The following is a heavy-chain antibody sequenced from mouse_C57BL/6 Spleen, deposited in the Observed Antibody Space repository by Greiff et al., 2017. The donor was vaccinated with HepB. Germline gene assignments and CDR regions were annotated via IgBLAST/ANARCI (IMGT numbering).Heavy chain of an antibody. D-gene: IGHD1-1*01. CDR2: INPSTGGT. CDR1: GYSFTGYY. Sequence: VQLQQSGPELVKPGASVKISCKASGYSFTGYYMNWVKQSPEKSLEWIGEINPSTGGTTYNQKFKAKATLTVDKSSSTAYMQLKSLTSEDSAVYYCASLYYYGSSYLDYWGQGTTLTVSS. J-gene: IGHJ2*01. V-gene: IGHV1-42*01. CDR3: ASLYYYGSSYLDY.